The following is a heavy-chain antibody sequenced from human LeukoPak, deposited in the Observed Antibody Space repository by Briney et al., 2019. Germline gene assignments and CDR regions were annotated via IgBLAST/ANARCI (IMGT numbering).Heavy chain of an antibody. V-gene: IGHV3-23*01. CDR3: AKDGGPSSSGSQFFNY. Sequence: GGSLRLSCAASGFTFSSYAMSWVRQTPGKGLEWVSAISGSGGSTYYADSVKGRFTISRDNSKNTLFLQMNSLRVEDTAPYYCAKDGGPSSSGSQFFNYWGQGALVTVSS. CDR1: GFTFSSYA. CDR2: ISGSGGST. D-gene: IGHD1-26*01. J-gene: IGHJ4*02.